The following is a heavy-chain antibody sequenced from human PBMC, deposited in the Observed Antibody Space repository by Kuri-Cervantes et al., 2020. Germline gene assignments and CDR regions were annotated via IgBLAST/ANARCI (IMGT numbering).Heavy chain of an antibody. Sequence: GGSLRLSCAASGFTFSSYAMSWVRQAPGKGLVWVSAISASGGNTYYADSVKGRFTISRDNSRNTMDLQMNSLRAEDTAVYYCAKRTAEGGSFDYWGQGALVTVSS. D-gene: IGHD7-27*01. CDR3: AKRTAEGGSFDY. CDR1: GFTFSSYA. CDR2: ISASGGNT. J-gene: IGHJ4*02. V-gene: IGHV3-23*01.